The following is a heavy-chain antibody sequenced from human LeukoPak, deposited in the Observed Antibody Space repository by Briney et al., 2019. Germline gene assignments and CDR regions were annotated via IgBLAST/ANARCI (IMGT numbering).Heavy chain of an antibody. J-gene: IGHJ4*02. CDR2: ITTSDGNT. D-gene: IGHD7-27*01. CDR1: GFTFSSYT. V-gene: IGHV3-23*01. Sequence: GGSLRLSCAASGFTFSSYTMSWVRQAPGKGLEWVSTITTSDGNTYYADSVRGRFTVSRDNSKNTLFLQMNSLRAEDTAVYYCAKDGGLWVSAHWGDSWGRGTLVTVSS. CDR3: AKDGGLWVSAHWGDS.